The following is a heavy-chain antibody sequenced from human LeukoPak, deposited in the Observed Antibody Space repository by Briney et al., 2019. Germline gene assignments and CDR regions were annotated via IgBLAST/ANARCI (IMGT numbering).Heavy chain of an antibody. CDR1: GGSISSYY. CDR2: IYYSGST. Sequence: PSETLSLTCTVSGGSISSYYWSWIRQPPGKGLEWIGYIYYSGSTNYNPSLKSRGTISVDTSKNQFSLKLSSVTAADTAVYSGARVLIVEDSASHYFDYWGQGTLVTVTS. D-gene: IGHD1-26*01. V-gene: IGHV4-59*01. J-gene: IGHJ4*02. CDR3: ARVLIVEDSASHYFDY.